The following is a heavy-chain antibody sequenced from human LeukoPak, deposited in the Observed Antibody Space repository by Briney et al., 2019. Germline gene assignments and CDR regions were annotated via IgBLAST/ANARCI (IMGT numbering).Heavy chain of an antibody. V-gene: IGHV4-59*01. CDR1: GGSISSYH. D-gene: IGHD4-23*01. CDR2: IYYSGST. J-gene: IGHJ4*02. Sequence: SETLSLTCTVSGGSISSYHWSWIRQSPGKGLEWIGDIYYSGSTNYSPSLKSRVTLLVDMSKNQFSLKVRSVTAVDTAMYYCARNRWGTGASFDSWGQGTLATVSS. CDR3: ARNRWGTGASFDS.